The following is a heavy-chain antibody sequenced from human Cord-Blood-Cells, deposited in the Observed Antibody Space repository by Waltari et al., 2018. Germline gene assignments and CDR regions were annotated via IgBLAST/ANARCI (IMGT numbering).Heavy chain of an antibody. D-gene: IGHD3-3*01. V-gene: IGHV3-7*01. CDR1: GFTFSSDW. Sequence: EVQLVESGGGLVQPGGSLRLSCTASGFTFSSDWMSWVRQAPGKGLEWVANIKQDGSEKYYVDSVKGRFTISRDNAKNSLYLQMNSLRAEDTAVYYCASGVMYYDFWSGYYWGQGTLVTVSS. J-gene: IGHJ4*02. CDR3: ASGVMYYDFWSGYY. CDR2: IKQDGSEK.